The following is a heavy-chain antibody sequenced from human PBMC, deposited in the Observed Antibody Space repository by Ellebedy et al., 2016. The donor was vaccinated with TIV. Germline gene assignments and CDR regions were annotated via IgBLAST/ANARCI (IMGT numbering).Heavy chain of an antibody. CDR2: ISGDGGST. CDR3: ARGLTGDYGAFDL. V-gene: IGHV3-23*01. D-gene: IGHD4-17*01. CDR1: GFTFSSYA. Sequence: GESLKISCAASGFTFSSYAMSWVRRAPGKGLEWVSAISGDGGSTYYEDFVKGRFTISRDNSKNTLYLQMHSLRAEDTALYYCARGLTGDYGAFDLWGQGTMVTVSS. J-gene: IGHJ3*01.